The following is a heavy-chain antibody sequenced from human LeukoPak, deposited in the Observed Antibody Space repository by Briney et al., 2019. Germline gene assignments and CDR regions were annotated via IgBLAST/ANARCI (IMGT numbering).Heavy chain of an antibody. D-gene: IGHD2/OR15-2a*01. CDR2: IYTSGNT. CDR1: GGSISSGSSY. Sequence: SETLSLTCTVSGGSISSGSSYWSWIRQPAGKGLEWIVRIYTSGNTNYKPSLQSRVTISVDTAKNQFSLKLSSVTAAVTAVYYCTRGDNTWGQGTLVTVSS. CDR3: TRGDNT. J-gene: IGHJ5*02. V-gene: IGHV4-61*02.